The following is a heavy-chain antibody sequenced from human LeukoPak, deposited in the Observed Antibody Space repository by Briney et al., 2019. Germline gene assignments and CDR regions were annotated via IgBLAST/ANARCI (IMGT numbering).Heavy chain of an antibody. CDR1: GFTFSSYS. V-gene: IGHV3-48*01. J-gene: IGHJ4*02. CDR3: ARAGTGDDFDY. CDR2: ISSSSSTI. Sequence: PGGSLRLSCAASGFTFSSYSMNWVRQAPGKGLEWVSYISSSSSTIYYADSVKGRFTISRDNAKNSLYLQMNSLRVEDTAVYYCARAGTGDDFDYWGQGTLVTVSS. D-gene: IGHD7-27*01.